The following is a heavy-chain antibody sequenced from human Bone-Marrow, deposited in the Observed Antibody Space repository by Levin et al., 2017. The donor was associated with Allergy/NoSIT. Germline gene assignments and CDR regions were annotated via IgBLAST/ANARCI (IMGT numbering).Heavy chain of an antibody. CDR1: GGSITSGSYY. CDR2: IYYSGSS. Sequence: SETLSLTCTVSGGSITSGSYYWGWIRQPPGKGLEWIGSIYYSGSSFYSPSLKSRVTISVDMSKNQFSLKLSTVTAADTAIYYCSRHPDGFLTCYSYYFAYCGQGILVTVSS. CDR3: SRHPDGFLTCYSYYFAY. V-gene: IGHV4-39*01. D-gene: IGHD3-9*01. J-gene: IGHJ4*02.